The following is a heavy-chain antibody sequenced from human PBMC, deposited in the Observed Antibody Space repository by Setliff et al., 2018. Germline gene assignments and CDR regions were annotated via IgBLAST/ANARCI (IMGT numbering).Heavy chain of an antibody. V-gene: IGHV1-24*01. Sequence: ASVKVSCKVSGYTLTELSRHWVRQAPGKGLEWMGGFDPEDGETIYAQKFQGRVTMTEDTSTDTAYMELSSLRSEDTAVYYCARYLAGEVGISGWFDPWGQGTLVTVSS. CDR1: GYTLTELS. D-gene: IGHD1-26*01. J-gene: IGHJ5*02. CDR2: FDPEDGET. CDR3: ARYLAGEVGISGWFDP.